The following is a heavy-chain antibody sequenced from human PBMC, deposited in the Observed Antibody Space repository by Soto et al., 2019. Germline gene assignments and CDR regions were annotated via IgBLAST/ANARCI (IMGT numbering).Heavy chain of an antibody. CDR3: ARPMHYYDGSGYSAY. CDR1: GFTFSSYA. CDR2: ISSSSTYI. D-gene: IGHD3-22*01. J-gene: IGHJ4*02. V-gene: IGHV3-21*01. Sequence: EVQLVESGGGLVKPGGSLRLSCVASGFTFSSYAMNWVRQAPGKGLEWVSSISSSSTYIYYAASVKGRFAISRDNAKNPLYLQMNTLRAEDTAVYYCARPMHYYDGSGYSAYWGQGTMVPGSS.